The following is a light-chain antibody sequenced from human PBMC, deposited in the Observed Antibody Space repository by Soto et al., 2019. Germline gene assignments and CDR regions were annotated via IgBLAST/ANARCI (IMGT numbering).Light chain of an antibody. CDR2: GNT. CDR3: QSYDTSLSASYV. J-gene: IGLJ1*01. Sequence: QSVLTKPPAVSLAPGQRVTMSCTGCSSNIGAGCEVHLYQHLPGKAPKLLIYGNTNRPSGVPDRFSGSKSGTSASLAITGLQAEDEADYYCQSYDTSLSASYVFGGGTKVTVL. V-gene: IGLV1-40*01. CDR1: SSNIGAGCE.